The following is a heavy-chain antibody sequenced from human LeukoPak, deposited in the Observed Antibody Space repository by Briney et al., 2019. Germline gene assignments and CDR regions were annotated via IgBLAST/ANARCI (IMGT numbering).Heavy chain of an antibody. D-gene: IGHD3-22*01. CDR1: GGSISGSSYY. CDR2: IYYSGST. CDR3: ARDYDSSGPFDY. Sequence: KPSETLSLTCTVSGGSISGSSYYWGWIRQPPGKGLEWIGSIYYSGSTYYNPSLKSRVTISVDTSKNQFSLKLSSVTAADTAVYYCARDYDSSGPFDYWGQGTLVTVSS. J-gene: IGHJ4*02. V-gene: IGHV4-39*01.